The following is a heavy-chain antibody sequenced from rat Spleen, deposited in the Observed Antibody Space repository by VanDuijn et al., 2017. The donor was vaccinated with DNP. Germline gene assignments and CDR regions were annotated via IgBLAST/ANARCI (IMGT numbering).Heavy chain of an antibody. Sequence: EVQLVESGGGLVQPGRSLKLSCAASGFTFSDYNMAWVLQAPTKSLEWVASITYDGGSTYYRDSVKGRFTISRDNAKNTLYLQMESLRSEDTATYYCAKEALRAPFDYWGQGVMVTVSS. CDR2: ITYDGGST. D-gene: IGHD3-1*01. V-gene: IGHV5-20*01. CDR1: GFTFSDYN. J-gene: IGHJ2*01. CDR3: AKEALRAPFDY.